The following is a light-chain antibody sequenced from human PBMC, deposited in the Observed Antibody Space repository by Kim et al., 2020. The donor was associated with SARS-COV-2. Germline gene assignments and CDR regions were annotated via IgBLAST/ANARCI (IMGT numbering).Light chain of an antibody. Sequence: LSPGEGATVSCRASQNVSSSYFAWYQQKPGQAPRLLIYATSRRATGIPDRFSGSGSGTDFTLTINRLEPEDFAVYYCQQYGTSPPTFGQGTKLEI. CDR1: QNVSSSY. V-gene: IGKV3-20*01. CDR3: QQYGTSPPT. J-gene: IGKJ2*01. CDR2: ATS.